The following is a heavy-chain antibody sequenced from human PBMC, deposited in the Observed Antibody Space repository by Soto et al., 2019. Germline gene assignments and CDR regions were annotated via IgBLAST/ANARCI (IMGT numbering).Heavy chain of an antibody. CDR3: ARPAYCGGDCYYYFDN. J-gene: IGHJ4*02. CDR2: INANSGGS. V-gene: IGHV1-2*02. CDR1: RYTFTDYY. Sequence: QVQLGQSGAEVRNPGASVKVSCKTSRYTFTDYYMHWLRQAPGQGLEWLGWINANSGGSVYAQQFQGRVTMTRDTSISTAYMELSGLTSDDTAVYYCARPAYCGGDCYYYFDNWGQGTLVTVSS. D-gene: IGHD2-21*02.